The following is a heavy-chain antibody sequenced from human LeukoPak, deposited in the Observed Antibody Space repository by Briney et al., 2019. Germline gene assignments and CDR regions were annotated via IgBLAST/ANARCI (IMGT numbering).Heavy chain of an antibody. V-gene: IGHV1-69*13. CDR3: ARDLPHSGLIQH. J-gene: IGHJ1*01. D-gene: IGHD5-12*01. CDR1: GGTFSSYA. Sequence: ASVKVSCKASGGTFSSYAISWVRQAPGQGLEWMGGIIPIFGTANYAQKFQGRVTITADESTSTAYMELSSLRSEDTAVYYCARDLPHSGLIQHWGQGTLVTVSS. CDR2: IIPIFGTA.